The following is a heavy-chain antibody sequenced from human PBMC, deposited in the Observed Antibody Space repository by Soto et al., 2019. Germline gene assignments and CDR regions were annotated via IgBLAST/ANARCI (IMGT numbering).Heavy chain of an antibody. D-gene: IGHD4-17*01. J-gene: IGHJ2*01. Sequence: QDQLVQSGAEVKKPGSSVKVSCKASGGTFSSHTFSWVRQAPGQGLEWMGRIIPALGTATDAQKCQGRVTIPADESATTVYMELNSLRSEDTAVYYCARPDFGDYWYFDLRGRGTLVTVSS. V-gene: IGHV1-69*08. CDR1: GGTFSSHT. CDR3: ARPDFGDYWYFDL. CDR2: IIPALGTA.